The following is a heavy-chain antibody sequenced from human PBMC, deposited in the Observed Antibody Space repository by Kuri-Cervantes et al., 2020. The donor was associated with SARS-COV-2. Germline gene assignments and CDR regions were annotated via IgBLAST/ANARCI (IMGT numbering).Heavy chain of an antibody. D-gene: IGHD1-14*01. CDR3: ARAGGDAFDI. V-gene: IGHV3-21*01. CDR2: ISSSSSYI. J-gene: IGHJ3*02. CDR1: GLTFSSYS. Sequence: GGSLRLSCAASGLTFSSYSMNWVRQAPGKGLEWVSSISSSSSYIYYADSVKGRFTISRDSAKNSLYLQMNSLRAEDTAVYYCARAGGDAFDIWGQGTMVTVSS.